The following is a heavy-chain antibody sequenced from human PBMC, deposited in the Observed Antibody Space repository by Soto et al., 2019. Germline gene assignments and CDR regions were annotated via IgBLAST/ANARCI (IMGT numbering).Heavy chain of an antibody. Sequence: SETLSLTCTFAGCSLSSYHLIWLRQPPGKGLEWIGYIYYSGSTYYNPSLKSRVTISVDTSKNQFSLKLSSVTAADTAVYYCARNAVHSSGFTDYWGQGTLVTVSS. D-gene: IGHD6-19*01. J-gene: IGHJ4*02. CDR2: IYYSGST. CDR1: GCSLSSYH. CDR3: ARNAVHSSGFTDY. V-gene: IGHV4-59*04.